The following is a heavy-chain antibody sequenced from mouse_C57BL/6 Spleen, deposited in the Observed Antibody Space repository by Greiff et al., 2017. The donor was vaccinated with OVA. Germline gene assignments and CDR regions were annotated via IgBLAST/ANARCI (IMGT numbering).Heavy chain of an antibody. J-gene: IGHJ1*03. CDR2: IDPSDSYT. D-gene: IGHD4-1*01. Sequence: QVQLQQPGAELVRPGTSVKLSCKASGYTFTSYWMHWVKQRPGQGLEWIGVIDPSDSYTNYNQKFKGKATLTVDTSSSTAYMQLNRLTSEDAAADYCARERTGTGWYCDVWGTGTTVTVSS. CDR1: GYTFTSYW. CDR3: ARERTGTGWYCDV. V-gene: IGHV1-59*01.